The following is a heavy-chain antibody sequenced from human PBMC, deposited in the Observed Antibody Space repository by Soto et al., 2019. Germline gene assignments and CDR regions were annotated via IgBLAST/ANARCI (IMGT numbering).Heavy chain of an antibody. J-gene: IGHJ5*02. V-gene: IGHV4-4*02. D-gene: IGHD2-2*01. Sequence: TSETLSLTCAVSGASISSGNWWSWVRQSPGKGLEWIGEIYHSGNTNHNPSLKSRVIISVDKSRNQFSLKLSSVTAADTAVYYCARVPDRWGQGTLVTVSS. CDR3: ARVPDR. CDR2: IYHSGNT. CDR1: GASISSGNW.